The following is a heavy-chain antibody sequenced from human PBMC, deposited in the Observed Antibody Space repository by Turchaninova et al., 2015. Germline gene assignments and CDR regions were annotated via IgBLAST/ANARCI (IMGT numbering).Heavy chain of an antibody. J-gene: IGHJ4*02. V-gene: IGHV3-23*01. CDR2: ITDSGYIT. CDR3: AKVPGSGSPYYLDC. CDR1: GFTFSSYA. Sequence: GGSLRLSCAASGFTFSSYAMSWVRQAPGKGLEWVSVITDSGYITYNADSVKGRFTISRDNSKNTLYLQMNSVRADDAAVYYCAKVPGSGSPYYLDCWGQGTLVTVSS. D-gene: IGHD3-22*01.